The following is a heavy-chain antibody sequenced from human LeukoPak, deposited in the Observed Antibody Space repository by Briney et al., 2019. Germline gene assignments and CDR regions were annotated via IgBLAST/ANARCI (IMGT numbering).Heavy chain of an antibody. V-gene: IGHV4-38-2*02. J-gene: IGHJ4*02. Sequence: PSETLSLTCTVSGYSISSGYYWGWIRQPPGKGLEWIGSIYHSGSTYYNPSLKGRVTISVDTSKNQFSLKLSSVTAADTAVYYCAGTRPALSGSYSDYWGQGTLVTVSS. CDR1: GYSISSGYY. CDR2: IYHSGST. D-gene: IGHD1-26*01. CDR3: AGTRPALSGSYSDY.